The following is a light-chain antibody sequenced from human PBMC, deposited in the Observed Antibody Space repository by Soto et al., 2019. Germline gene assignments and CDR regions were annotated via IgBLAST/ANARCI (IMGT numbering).Light chain of an antibody. Sequence: QSVLTQPPSVSGAPAQRVTISCTGSSSNIGAGYDVHWYQQLPGTAPKLLIYGNSNRPSGVPDRFSGSKSGTSASLAITGLQAEDEADYYCQSYDSSLSGDYVFGTGTKVTVL. CDR3: QSYDSSLSGDYV. CDR1: SSNIGAGYD. V-gene: IGLV1-40*01. J-gene: IGLJ1*01. CDR2: GNS.